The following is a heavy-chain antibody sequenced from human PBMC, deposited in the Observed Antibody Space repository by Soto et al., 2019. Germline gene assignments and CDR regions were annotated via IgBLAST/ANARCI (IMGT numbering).Heavy chain of an antibody. V-gene: IGHV4-39*01. Sequence: PSETLSLTCTVSGGSISSSSYYWGWIRQPPGKGLEWIGSIYYSGSTYYNPSLKSRVTISVDTSKNQFSLKLSSVTAADTAVYYCARSGSGSYSPYYYYYGMDVWGQGTTVTVSS. J-gene: IGHJ6*02. CDR2: IYYSGST. CDR1: GGSISSSSYY. CDR3: ARSGSGSYSPYYYYYGMDV. D-gene: IGHD3-10*01.